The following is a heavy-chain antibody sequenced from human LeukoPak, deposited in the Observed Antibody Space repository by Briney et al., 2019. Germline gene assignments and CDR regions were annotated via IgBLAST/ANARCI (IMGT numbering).Heavy chain of an antibody. V-gene: IGHV1-69*04. CDR1: GYTFTRYD. Sequence: GASVKVSCKASGYTFTRYDINWVRQAPGQGLEWMGRIIPILGITNYAQKFQGRVTITADKSTSTAYMELSSLRSEDTAVYYCARAHYYGEANDAFDIWGQGTMVTVSS. CDR3: ARAHYYGEANDAFDI. D-gene: IGHD4-17*01. CDR2: IIPILGIT. J-gene: IGHJ3*02.